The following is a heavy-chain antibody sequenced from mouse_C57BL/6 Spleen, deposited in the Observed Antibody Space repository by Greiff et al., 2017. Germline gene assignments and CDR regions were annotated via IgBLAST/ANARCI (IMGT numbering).Heavy chain of an antibody. CDR2: FYPGSGSI. D-gene: IGHD2-1*01. Sequence: QVQLQQSGAELVKPGASVKLSCKASGYTFTESTIHWVKQRSGPGLAWIGWFYPGSGSIQYNEKFKDKATLTADKSSSTVYMELSRLTSEDSAVYFCARHEEDYGNLHYCDYWGQGTTRTVSA. CDR3: ARHEEDYGNLHYCDY. CDR1: GYTFTEST. V-gene: IGHV1-62-2*01. J-gene: IGHJ2*01.